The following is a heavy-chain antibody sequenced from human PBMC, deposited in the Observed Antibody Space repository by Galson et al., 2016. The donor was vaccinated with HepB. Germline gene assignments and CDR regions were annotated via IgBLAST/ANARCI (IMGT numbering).Heavy chain of an antibody. CDR3: VKGPNWQSGY. J-gene: IGHJ4*02. Sequence: SLRLSCAASGFSFSDHDMNWVRQTPGKGLEWVSNINYRGEKTFYDASVKGRFTISRDNSNNTLYLQMNNLRAEDTAVYYCVKGPNWQSGYWGQGSLVTVSS. CDR1: GFSFSDHD. CDR2: INYRGEKT. V-gene: IGHV3-23*01. D-gene: IGHD2-8*01.